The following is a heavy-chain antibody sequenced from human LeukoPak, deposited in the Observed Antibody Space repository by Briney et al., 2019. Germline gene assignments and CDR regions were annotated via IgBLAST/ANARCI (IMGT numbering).Heavy chain of an antibody. J-gene: IGHJ4*02. D-gene: IGHD2-21*01. CDR1: GLIFSGSW. CDR3: GRDFAYKKFYC. Sequence: GGSLRLSCAASGLIFSGSWMNWVRQAPGKGLEWVATINPDGNKKGVADSVRGRFTISRDDAENSLYLQMNSLRAEDTAVYYCGRDFAYKKFYCWGQGTLVTVS. V-gene: IGHV3-7*03. CDR2: INPDGNKK.